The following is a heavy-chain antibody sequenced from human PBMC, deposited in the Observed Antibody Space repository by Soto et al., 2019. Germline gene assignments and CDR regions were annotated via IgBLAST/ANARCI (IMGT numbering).Heavy chain of an antibody. CDR2: ISAYNGNT. CDR1: GYTFTSYG. CDR3: ARDEMSKTYYDFWSGYYRAPNDAFDI. Sequence: ASVKVSCKASGYTFTSYGISWVRQAPGQGLEWMGWISAYNGNTNYAQKLQGRVTMTTDTSTSTAYMELRSLRPDDTAVYYCARDEMSKTYYDFWSGYYRAPNDAFDIWGQGTMVTVSS. D-gene: IGHD3-3*01. V-gene: IGHV1-18*04. J-gene: IGHJ3*02.